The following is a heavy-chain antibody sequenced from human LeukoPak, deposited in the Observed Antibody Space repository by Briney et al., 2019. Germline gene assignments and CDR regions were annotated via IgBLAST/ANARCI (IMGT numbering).Heavy chain of an antibody. V-gene: IGHV3-7*01. J-gene: IGHJ6*02. CDR2: IRHDGSDS. CDR3: ARDRGVQFGLDV. CDR1: GLTFSSYW. D-gene: IGHD3-10*01. Sequence: GGSLRLSCTDSGLTFSSYWMSWVRQAPGKGLEWVAKIRHDGSDSYYVDSVKGRFTISRNNARKTLYLQMNTLRDEDTAVYFCARDRGVQFGLDVWGQGTTVTVSS.